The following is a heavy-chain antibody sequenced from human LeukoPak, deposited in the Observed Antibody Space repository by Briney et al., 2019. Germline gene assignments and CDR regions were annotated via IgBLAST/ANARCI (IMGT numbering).Heavy chain of an antibody. CDR2: INPNSGGT. D-gene: IGHD6-13*01. CDR1: GYTFTGYY. CDR3: ARDFSLAGIAAAGTYNWFDP. Sequence: RGASVKVSCKASGYTFTGYYMHWVRQAPGQGLEWMGWINPNSGGTNYAQKFQGRVTMTRDTSISTAYMELSRLRSDDTAVYYCARDFSLAGIAAAGTYNWFDPWGQGTLVTVSS. V-gene: IGHV1-2*02. J-gene: IGHJ5*02.